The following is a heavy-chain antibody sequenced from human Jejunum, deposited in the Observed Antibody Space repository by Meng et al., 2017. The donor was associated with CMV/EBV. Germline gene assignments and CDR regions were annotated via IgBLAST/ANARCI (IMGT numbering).Heavy chain of an antibody. V-gene: IGHV3-33*01. CDR3: ARDNDGSSHYSQFDY. CDR2: LWYDGSRK. J-gene: IGHJ4*02. Sequence: SGFPINSYGILWDRQFPGKGLEGVAVLWYDGSRKYFADSVQGRISISRDDSKNTVYLQMNSLRAEDTAVYYCARDNDGSSHYSQFDYWGQGTLVTVSS. D-gene: IGHD3-22*01. CDR1: GFPINSYG.